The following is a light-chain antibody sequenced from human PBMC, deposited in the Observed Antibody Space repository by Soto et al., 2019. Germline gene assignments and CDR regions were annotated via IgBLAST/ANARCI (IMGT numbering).Light chain of an antibody. CDR2: DAS. V-gene: IGKV3-11*01. CDR3: QQRSSWPLT. CDR1: QNISSY. J-gene: IGKJ4*01. Sequence: EIVLTQSPATLSLSPGERATLSCRASQNISSYLAWYQQKRGQAPRLLIYDASNRATGIPARFSGSGSGTDFTLTISSLETEDFAVYYCQQRSSWPLTFGGGTKVDI.